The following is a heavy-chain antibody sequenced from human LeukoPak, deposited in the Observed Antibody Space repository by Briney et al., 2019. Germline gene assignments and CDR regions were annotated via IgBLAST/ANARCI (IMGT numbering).Heavy chain of an antibody. J-gene: IGHJ4*02. CDR3: AREDSSGYDY. V-gene: IGHV1-2*02. CDR2: INPNSGGT. D-gene: IGHD3-22*01. Sequence: ASVKVSCKASGYTFTDYYLHWVRQAPGQGLEWMGWINPNSGGTNYAQNFQGRVTMTRDTSISTAYMEVSRLRSDDTAVYYCAREDSSGYDYWGQGTLVTVSS. CDR1: GYTFTDYY.